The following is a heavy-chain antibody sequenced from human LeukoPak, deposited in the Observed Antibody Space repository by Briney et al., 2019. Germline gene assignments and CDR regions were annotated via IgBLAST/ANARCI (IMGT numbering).Heavy chain of an antibody. D-gene: IGHD5-24*01. CDR3: AKGPERWLPVDY. Sequence: GSLSLSCAASGFTFSSYAMSWVRQAPGKGLEWVSAISGSGGSTYYADSVKGRFTISRDNSKNTLYLQMNSLRAEDTAVYYCAKGPERWLPVDYWGQGTLVTVSS. V-gene: IGHV3-23*01. J-gene: IGHJ4*02. CDR1: GFTFSSYA. CDR2: ISGSGGST.